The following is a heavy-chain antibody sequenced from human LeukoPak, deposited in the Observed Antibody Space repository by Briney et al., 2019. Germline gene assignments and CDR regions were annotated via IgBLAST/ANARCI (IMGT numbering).Heavy chain of an antibody. V-gene: IGHV4-31*03. CDR3: ARKNDYGDSYYMDV. CDR1: GGSISSGSNY. CDR2: IHNTGRT. Sequence: SETLSLTCTVSGGSISSGSNYWGWIRQHPGKGLEWIGYIHNTGRTDYNPSLKSRVIISLDTSKSRFSLRLSSVTAADTALYYCARKNDYGDSYYMDVWGKGTTVTVSS. D-gene: IGHD4-17*01. J-gene: IGHJ6*03.